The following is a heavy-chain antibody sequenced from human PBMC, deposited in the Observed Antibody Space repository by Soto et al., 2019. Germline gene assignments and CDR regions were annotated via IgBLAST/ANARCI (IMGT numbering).Heavy chain of an antibody. CDR2: ISGSGDST. J-gene: IGHJ4*02. CDR1: GFSFSSYA. D-gene: IGHD6-19*01. V-gene: IGHV3-23*01. CDR3: AKDRRFSSGLSGLDY. Sequence: GGSLRLSCAAPGFSFSSYAMSWVRQAPGKGLEWVSTISGSGDSTYYADSVKGRFTISRDSSQKTLYLQMNSLRPEDTALYYCAKDRRFSSGLSGLDYWGQGTLVTVSS.